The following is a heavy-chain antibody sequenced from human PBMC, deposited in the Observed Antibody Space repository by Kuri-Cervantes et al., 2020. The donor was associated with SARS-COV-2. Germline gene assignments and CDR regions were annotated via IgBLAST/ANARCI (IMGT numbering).Heavy chain of an antibody. J-gene: IGHJ4*02. CDR3: ASEWELRY. CDR1: GGSISSSSYY. D-gene: IGHD1-26*01. V-gene: IGHV4-39*07. CDR2: IYYSGST. Sequence: GSLRLSCTVSGGSISSSSYYWGWIRQPPGKGLEWIGSIYYSGSTYYNPSLKSRVAISVDTSKNQFSLKLSSVTAADTAVYYCASEWELRYWGQGTLVTVSS.